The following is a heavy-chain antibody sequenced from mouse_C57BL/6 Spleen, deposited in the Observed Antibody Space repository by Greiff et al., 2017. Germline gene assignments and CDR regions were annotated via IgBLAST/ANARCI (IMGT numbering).Heavy chain of an antibody. CDR2: IDPSTSFT. V-gene: IGHV1-15*01. CDR3: TRRDGNSYGYFDD. D-gene: IGHD1-1*01. Sequence: VQLQQPGAELVRPGASVTLSCKASGYTFTSYGMHWVKQTPVHGLEWIGAIDPSTSFTSYNQKFKGKATLTVDTSSSTAYMQLRSLTSEDSAVDYCTRRDGNSYGYFDDWGTGTTVTVSS. CDR1: GYTFTSYG. J-gene: IGHJ1*03.